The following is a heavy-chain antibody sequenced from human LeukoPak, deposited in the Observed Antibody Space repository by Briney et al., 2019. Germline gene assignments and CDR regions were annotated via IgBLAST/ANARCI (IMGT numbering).Heavy chain of an antibody. CDR3: AKGRGSSGWVDAFDI. CDR1: GGSISSGGYS. CDR2: ISWNSGSI. D-gene: IGHD6-19*01. Sequence: LSLTCAVSGGSISSGGYSWSWVRQAPGKGLEWVSGISWNSGSIGYADSVKGRFTNSRDNAKNSLYLQMNSLRAEDTALYYCAKGRGSSGWVDAFDIWGQGTMVTVSS. V-gene: IGHV3-9*01. J-gene: IGHJ3*02.